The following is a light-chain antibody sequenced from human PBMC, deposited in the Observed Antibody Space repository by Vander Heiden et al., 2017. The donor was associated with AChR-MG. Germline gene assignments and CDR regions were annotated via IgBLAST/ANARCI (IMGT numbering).Light chain of an antibody. V-gene: IGKV3-20*01. J-gene: IGKJ2*01. CDR2: GAS. CDR3: QQYGSSPPHT. Sequence: EIVLTQSPGTLSLSPGERATLSCRASQSVSSNYLAWYQQKPGQAPRLLIFGASSRATGIPDRFSGSGSGTDFTLTISRLEPQDFALYYCQQYGSSPPHTFGQGTKLGIK. CDR1: QSVSSNY.